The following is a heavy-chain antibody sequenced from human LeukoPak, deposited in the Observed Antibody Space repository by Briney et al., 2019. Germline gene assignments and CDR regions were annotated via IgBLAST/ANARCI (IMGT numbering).Heavy chain of an antibody. CDR3: ARFPTGFDY. J-gene: IGHJ4*02. V-gene: IGHV3-7*05. CDR2: IKEDGSEK. D-gene: IGHD4-17*01. CDR1: GFTLSKYW. Sequence: PGGSLRLSCVASGFTLSKYWMSWVRQAPGKGLEWVASIKEDGSEKYYVDSVEGRFTISRDNAKNSLNLQMNSLRAEDTAIYYCARFPTGFDYWGQGTLVTVSS.